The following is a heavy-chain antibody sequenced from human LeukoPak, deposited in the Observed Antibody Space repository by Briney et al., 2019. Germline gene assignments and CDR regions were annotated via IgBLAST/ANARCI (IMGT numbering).Heavy chain of an antibody. V-gene: IGHV3-23*01. D-gene: IGHD3-22*01. CDR2: ISGTGDTT. J-gene: IGHJ4*02. Sequence: PGGSLRLSCAASGLTVSSNSMSWVRQAPGKGLEWVSGISGTGDTTSYADSVKGRFTISRDNSKNTLFLQMNSLRAEDMAVYYCAKASAFYFDTSGYPIPHYYDFWGQGTLVTVSA. CDR3: AKASAFYFDTSGYPIPHYYDF. CDR1: GLTVSSNS.